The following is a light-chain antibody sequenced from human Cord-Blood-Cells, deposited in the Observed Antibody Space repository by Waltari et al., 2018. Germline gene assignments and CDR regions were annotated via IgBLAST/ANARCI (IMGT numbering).Light chain of an antibody. Sequence: DIQMTQSPSTLSASVGDRVTITCRASQSISSWLAWYQPKQGKAPKLLIYDASSLESGVPSRFSGSGSGTEFTLTISSLQPDDFATYYCQQYNSYSLTFGGGTKVEIK. CDR1: QSISSW. J-gene: IGKJ4*01. CDR2: DAS. CDR3: QQYNSYSLT. V-gene: IGKV1-5*01.